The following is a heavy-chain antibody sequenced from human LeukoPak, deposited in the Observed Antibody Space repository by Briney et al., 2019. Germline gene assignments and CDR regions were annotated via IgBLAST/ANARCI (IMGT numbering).Heavy chain of an antibody. J-gene: IGHJ4*02. CDR3: ARDVNSSGYSAFGY. V-gene: IGHV1-18*01. Sequence: GASVKVSCKASGYTFTSYGISWVRQAPGQGLEWMGWISAYNGNTNYAQKLQGRVTMTTDTSTSTAYMELRSLRSDDTAVYYCARDVNSSGYSAFGYWGQGTLVTVSS. CDR1: GYTFTSYG. D-gene: IGHD6-19*01. CDR2: ISAYNGNT.